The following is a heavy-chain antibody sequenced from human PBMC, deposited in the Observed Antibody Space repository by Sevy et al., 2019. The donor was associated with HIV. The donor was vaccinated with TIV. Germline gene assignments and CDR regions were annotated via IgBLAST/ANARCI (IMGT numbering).Heavy chain of an antibody. CDR1: GFPFSSYA. CDR2: IQSDGGNQ. J-gene: IGHJ3*02. V-gene: IGHV3-30*02. Sequence: GGSLRLSCTASGFPFSSYAIHWIRQAPGKGLEWVAYIQSDGGNQSYGDSVKGRFTISRDNSKNTVYVQMNSLRVEDMAVYYCAKNPYDNNAFDIWGQGTMVTVSS. D-gene: IGHD3-22*01. CDR3: AKNPYDNNAFDI.